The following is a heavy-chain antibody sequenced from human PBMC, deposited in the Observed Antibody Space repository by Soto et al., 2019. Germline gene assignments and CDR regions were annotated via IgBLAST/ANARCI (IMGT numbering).Heavy chain of an antibody. V-gene: IGHV3-66*04. J-gene: IGHJ4*02. Sequence: PGGSLRLSCVASGLIVSNNYMTWVRQAPGKGLEWVSISYTGSTTRYADSVMGRFTISRDNSENTLYLQMNSLRIEDTAVYYCARQQGRYYFDYWGQGTLVTVSS. CDR3: ARQQGRYYFDY. CDR1: GLIVSNNY. CDR2: SYTGSTT.